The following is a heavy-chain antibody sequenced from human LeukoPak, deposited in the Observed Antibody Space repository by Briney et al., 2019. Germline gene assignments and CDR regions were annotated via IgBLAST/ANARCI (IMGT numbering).Heavy chain of an antibody. J-gene: IGHJ4*02. CDR3: AKARYIWGSYRRTPIDY. D-gene: IGHD3-16*02. CDR1: GFTFSNYG. Sequence: GGSLRLSCAGFGFTFSNYGMNWVRQAPGKGLEWVSGISGSGGSTYYADSVKGRFTISRDNSKNTLYLQMNSLGAEDTAVYYCAKARYIWGSYRRTPIDYWGQGTLVTVSS. V-gene: IGHV3-23*01. CDR2: ISGSGGST.